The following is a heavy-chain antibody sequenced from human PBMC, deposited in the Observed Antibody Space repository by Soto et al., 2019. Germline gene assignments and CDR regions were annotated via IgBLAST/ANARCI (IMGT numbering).Heavy chain of an antibody. CDR3: AREYRSSSGRFDN. V-gene: IGHV1-69*13. CDR1: GGSFSSYA. J-gene: IGHJ4*02. Sequence: SVKVSCKASGGSFSSYAISWVRQAPGQGLEWMGGIIPIFGTPSYAQKFQGRVTITADESTSTAYMELSSLRSEDTAVYYCAREYRSSSGRFDNWGQGTLVTVSS. D-gene: IGHD6-6*01. CDR2: IIPIFGTP.